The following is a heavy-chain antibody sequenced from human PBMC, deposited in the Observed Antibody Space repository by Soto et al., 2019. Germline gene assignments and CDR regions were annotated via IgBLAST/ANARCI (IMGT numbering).Heavy chain of an antibody. CDR3: VKGKGVGATPDGANC. J-gene: IGHJ4*02. D-gene: IGHD1-26*01. Sequence: EVQVLESGGGLVQPGGSLRLSCAASGFTFTGYGMNWVRQAPGKGLEWVSGVRSDGDTTYNAESVKGRFTVSRDTSKNAVYLQMNSLRVEDTTVYYCVKGKGVGATPDGANCWGQGTLVTVSP. V-gene: IGHV3-23*01. CDR1: GFTFTGYG. CDR2: VRSDGDTT.